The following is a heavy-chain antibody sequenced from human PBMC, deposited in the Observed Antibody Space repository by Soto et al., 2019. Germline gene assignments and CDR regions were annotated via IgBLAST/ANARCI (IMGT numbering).Heavy chain of an antibody. CDR2: IYYSGST. CDR3: ARLGRRISMIVVTAGLVDY. D-gene: IGHD3-22*01. CDR1: GGSFSGYY. J-gene: IGHJ4*02. V-gene: IGHV4-34*01. Sequence: SETLSLTCAVYGGSFSGYYWTWIRQPPGKGLEWIGSIYYSGSTNYNPSLKSRVTISVDTSKNQFSLKLTSVTAADTAVYYCARLGRRISMIVVTAGLVDYWGQGTLVTVSS.